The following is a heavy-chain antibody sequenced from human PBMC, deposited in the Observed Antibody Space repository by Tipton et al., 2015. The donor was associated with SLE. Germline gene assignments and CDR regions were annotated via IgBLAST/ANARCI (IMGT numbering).Heavy chain of an antibody. CDR1: GGTFSSYA. CDR3: ARDTHSRAFDI. D-gene: IGHD2-15*01. V-gene: IGHV1-18*01. Sequence: QSGPEVKKPGSSVKVSCKASGGTFSSYAISWVRQATGQGLEWMGWISAYNGNTNYAQKLQGRVTMTTDTSTSTAYMELRSLRSDDTAVYYCARDTHSRAFDIWGQGTMVTVSS. CDR2: ISAYNGNT. J-gene: IGHJ3*02.